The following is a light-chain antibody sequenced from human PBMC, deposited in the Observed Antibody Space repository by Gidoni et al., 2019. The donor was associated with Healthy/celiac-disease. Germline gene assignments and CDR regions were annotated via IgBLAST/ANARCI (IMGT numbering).Light chain of an antibody. V-gene: IGLV6-57*04. Sequence: NIMLPQPHSASEYPGKKVTTSCTRNSRSSTSNYVQWHQQRSGSAPTTVIYEENQRPSGVPDRFSGSIDSSSISASLTISGLKTEDEADYYCQSYDSSNVVFGGGTKLTVL. J-gene: IGLJ2*01. CDR1: SRSSTSNY. CDR2: EEN. CDR3: QSYDSSNVV.